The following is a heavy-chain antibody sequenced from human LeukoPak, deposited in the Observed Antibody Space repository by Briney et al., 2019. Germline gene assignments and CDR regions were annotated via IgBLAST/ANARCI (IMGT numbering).Heavy chain of an antibody. Sequence: GGSLRLSCAASGFTFSQSAMNWVRQGPEKGLEWVAYIGTGGSLIVYADSVKGRFAISRDNSKSTLYLQMNSLRPEDTAVYYCARDPHFHYWGQGTLVTVSS. J-gene: IGHJ4*02. V-gene: IGHV3-48*01. CDR2: IGTGGSLI. CDR3: ARDPHFHY. CDR1: GFTFSQSA.